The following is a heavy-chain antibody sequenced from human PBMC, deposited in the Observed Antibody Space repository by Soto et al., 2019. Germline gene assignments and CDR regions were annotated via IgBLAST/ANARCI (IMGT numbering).Heavy chain of an antibody. CDR2: IYYSGST. CDR3: ASSRTHYMDV. CDR1: GGSISSYY. V-gene: IGHV4-59*08. J-gene: IGHJ6*03. Sequence: SSETLSLTCTVSGGSISSYYWSWIRQPPGKGLEWIGYIYYSGSTNYNPSLKSRVTISVDTSKNQFSLKLSSVTAADTAVYYCASSRTHYMDVWGKGTTVTVSS.